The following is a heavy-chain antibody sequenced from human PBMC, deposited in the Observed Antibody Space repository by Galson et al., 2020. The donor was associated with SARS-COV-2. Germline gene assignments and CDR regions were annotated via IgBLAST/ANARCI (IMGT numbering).Heavy chain of an antibody. V-gene: IGHV4-34*01. D-gene: IGHD3-10*01. CDR2: INHSGST. Sequence: SETLSLTCAVYGGSFSGYYWSWIRQPPGKGLEWIGEINHSGSTNYNPSLKSRVTISVDTSKNQFSLKLSSVTAADTAVYYCARGQREKYYYGSGSYRCWFDPWGQGTLVTVSS. CDR1: GGSFSGYY. J-gene: IGHJ5*02. CDR3: ARGQREKYYYGSGSYRCWFDP.